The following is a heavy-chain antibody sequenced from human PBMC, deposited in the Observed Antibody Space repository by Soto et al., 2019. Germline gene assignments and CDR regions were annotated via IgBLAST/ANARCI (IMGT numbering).Heavy chain of an antibody. V-gene: IGHV1-69*12. CDR1: GGTFSSYA. D-gene: IGHD3-10*01. CDR3: ARDHQPMVRGPKAGD. J-gene: IGHJ4*02. Sequence: QVQLVQSGAEVKKPGSSVKVSCKASGGTFSSYAISWVRQAPGQGLEWMGGIIPIFGTANYAQKFQGRVTITADESTRTAYMELGSLRSEDTAVYYCARDHQPMVRGPKAGDWGQGTLVTVSS. CDR2: IIPIFGTA.